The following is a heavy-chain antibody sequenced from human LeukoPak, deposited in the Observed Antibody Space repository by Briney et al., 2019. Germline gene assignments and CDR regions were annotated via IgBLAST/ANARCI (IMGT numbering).Heavy chain of an antibody. J-gene: IGHJ4*02. D-gene: IGHD3-3*01. Sequence: GGSLRLSCAASGFTFSSYGMNWVRQAPGKGLEWVSYISSSSSTIYYADSVKGRFTISRDNAKNSLYLQMNSLRAEDTAVYYCAKVSPDFGVVINNPFDYWGQGTLVTVSS. CDR2: ISSSSSTI. V-gene: IGHV3-48*04. CDR1: GFTFSSYG. CDR3: AKVSPDFGVVINNPFDY.